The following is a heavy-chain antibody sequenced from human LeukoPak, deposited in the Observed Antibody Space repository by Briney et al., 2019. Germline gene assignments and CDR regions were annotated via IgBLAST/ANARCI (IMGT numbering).Heavy chain of an antibody. V-gene: IGHV3-48*03. CDR2: ISSSGSTV. D-gene: IGHD2-15*01. Sequence: GGSLRLSCAASGFTFSTYAMHWVRQAPGKGLEWVSYISSSGSTVYYADSVKGRFTISRDNAKNSLYLQMNSLRAEDTAVYYCAGVPAANYYYYYMDVWGKGTTVTISS. CDR1: GFTFSTYA. CDR3: AGVPAANYYYYYMDV. J-gene: IGHJ6*03.